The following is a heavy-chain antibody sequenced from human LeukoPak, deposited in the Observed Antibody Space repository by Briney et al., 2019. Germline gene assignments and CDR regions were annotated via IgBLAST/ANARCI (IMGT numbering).Heavy chain of an antibody. Sequence: PSETLSLTCSVSGDSITSRHWGWIRQPPGKGLEWIAYIYYSGSTDYNPALRSRVAMSVDTSKNQFSLRLSSLTAADTAVYYCAREGKLDGAFDLWGHGTLVTVSS. CDR1: GDSITSRH. V-gene: IGHV4-59*11. CDR2: IYYSGST. D-gene: IGHD3/OR15-3a*01. CDR3: AREGKLDGAFDL. J-gene: IGHJ3*01.